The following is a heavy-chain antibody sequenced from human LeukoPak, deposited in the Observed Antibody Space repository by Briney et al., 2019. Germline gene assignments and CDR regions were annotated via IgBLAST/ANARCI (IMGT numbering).Heavy chain of an antibody. CDR3: ARYDYGDYGWFDP. CDR2: INHSGST. CDR1: GGSFSGYY. V-gene: IGHV4-34*01. Sequence: SETLSLTCAVYGGSFSGYYWSWIRQPPGKGLEWIGEINHSGSTNYSPSLKSRVTISVDTSKNQFSLKLSSVTAADTAVYYCARYDYGDYGWFDPWGQGTLVTVSS. J-gene: IGHJ5*02. D-gene: IGHD4-17*01.